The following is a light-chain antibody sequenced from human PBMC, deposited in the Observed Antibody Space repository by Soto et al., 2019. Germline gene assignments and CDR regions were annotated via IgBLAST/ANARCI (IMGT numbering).Light chain of an antibody. Sequence: EIVLTQSPGTLSLSPGERAALSCRASQRVSSSYLAWYQQKPGQAPRLLIYGASSRATGIPDRFSASGSATALTLTISRLETADFAVYYCEQYGSSPLTFGGGTTVEIK. J-gene: IGKJ4*01. V-gene: IGKV3-20*01. CDR1: QRVSSSY. CDR2: GAS. CDR3: EQYGSSPLT.